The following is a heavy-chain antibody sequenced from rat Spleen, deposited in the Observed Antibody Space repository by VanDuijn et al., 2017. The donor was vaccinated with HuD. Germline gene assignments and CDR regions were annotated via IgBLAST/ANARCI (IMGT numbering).Heavy chain of an antibody. J-gene: IGHJ3*01. CDR3: ARRPYYDGAYYPFAY. V-gene: IGHV5-7*01. CDR2: ISYDGRST. CDR1: GFTFSDYN. Sequence: EVQLVESGGGLVQPGRSLKLSCVTSGFTFSDYNMAWVRQAPKKGLEWVATISYDGRSTYYRDSVKGRFTISRDDAKSTLYLQVDSLRSEDTATYYCARRPYYDGAYYPFAYWGQGTLVTVSS. D-gene: IGHD1-12*02.